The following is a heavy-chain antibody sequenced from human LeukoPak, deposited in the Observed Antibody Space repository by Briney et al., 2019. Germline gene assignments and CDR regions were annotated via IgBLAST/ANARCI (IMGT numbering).Heavy chain of an antibody. CDR2: INPNSGGT. CDR3: AREGRAAADTNWFDP. D-gene: IGHD6-13*01. V-gene: IGHV1-2*02. CDR1: GYTFSAYY. Sequence: RASVKVSCKASGYTFSAYYMYWVRQAPGQGLEWVGWINPNSGGTTYAQKFQGRVSMTRDSSISTTYMELRRLTSDDTAVFYCAREGRAAADTNWFDPWGQGTLVTVS. J-gene: IGHJ5*02.